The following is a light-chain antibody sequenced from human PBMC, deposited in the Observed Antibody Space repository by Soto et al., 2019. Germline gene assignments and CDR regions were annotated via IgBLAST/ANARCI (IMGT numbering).Light chain of an antibody. CDR1: SSDVGGYTH. V-gene: IGLV2-14*01. CDR3: SSLASSSPLV. CDR2: EVS. Sequence: QSVLTQPASVSGSPGQAITISCTGTSSDVGGYTHVSWYQQHPGRPPKLMIHEVSNRPSGVSNRCSGSKSGNTAARIISGHHAEDDAEYYCSSLASSSPLVFGTGTKLTLL. J-gene: IGLJ1*01.